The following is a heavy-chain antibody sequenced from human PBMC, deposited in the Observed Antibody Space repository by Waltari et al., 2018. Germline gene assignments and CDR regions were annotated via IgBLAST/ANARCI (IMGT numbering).Heavy chain of an antibody. CDR1: GFTFSSYS. CDR2: ISSSSSYR. V-gene: IGHV3-21*01. D-gene: IGHD6-19*01. CDR3: ARDLGIAVAEPFDP. Sequence: EVQLVESGGGLVKPGGSLRLSCAASGFTFSSYSMNWVRQAPGKGLEWVSSISSSSSYRYYADSVKGRFTISRDNAKNSLYLQMNSLRAEDTAVYYCARDLGIAVAEPFDPWGQGTLVTVSS. J-gene: IGHJ5*02.